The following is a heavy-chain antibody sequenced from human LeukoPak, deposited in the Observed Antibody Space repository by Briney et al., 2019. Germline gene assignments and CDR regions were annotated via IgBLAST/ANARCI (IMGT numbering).Heavy chain of an antibody. V-gene: IGHV3-23*01. D-gene: IGHD4-17*01. CDR2: ISGSGGST. Sequence: PGGSLRLSCAASGFTLRNYCMHWVRQAPGKGLEWVSAISGSGGSTYYADSVKGRFTISRDNSKNTLYLQMNSLRAEDTAVYYCAKPLYGDYGRNYLDYWGQGTLVTVSS. CDR3: AKPLYGDYGRNYLDY. CDR1: GFTLRNYC. J-gene: IGHJ4*02.